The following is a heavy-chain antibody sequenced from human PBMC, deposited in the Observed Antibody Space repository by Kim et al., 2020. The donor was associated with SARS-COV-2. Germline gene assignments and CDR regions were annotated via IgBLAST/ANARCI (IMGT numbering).Heavy chain of an antibody. CDR2: ISAYNGNT. CDR1: GYTFTSYG. D-gene: IGHD2-2*01. Sequence: ASVKVSCKASGYTFTSYGISWVRQAPGQGLEWMGWISAYNGNTNYAQKLQGRVTMTTDTSTSTAYMELRSLRSDDTAVYYCARDLYCSSTSCYHRPRKYNNWFDPWGQGTLVAVSS. J-gene: IGHJ5*02. CDR3: ARDLYCSSTSCYHRPRKYNNWFDP. V-gene: IGHV1-18*04.